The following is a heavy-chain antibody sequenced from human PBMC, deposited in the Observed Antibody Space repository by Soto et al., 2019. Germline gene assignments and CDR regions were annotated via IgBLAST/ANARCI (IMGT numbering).Heavy chain of an antibody. CDR1: GFTFEDYT. CDR2: ISWDGGTT. J-gene: IGHJ5*01. Sequence: EVQLVESGGDVVQPGGSLRLSCAASGFTFEDYTIHWVRQAPGQALEWVSLISWDGGTTYYTHSVKGRFTISRDNSKNTRYLQMNSLRPEDTAIYYCTKDGSQKDDDGNWLGSWGQGTLVTVSS. V-gene: IGHV3-43*01. D-gene: IGHD3-16*01. CDR3: TKDGSQKDDDGNWLGS.